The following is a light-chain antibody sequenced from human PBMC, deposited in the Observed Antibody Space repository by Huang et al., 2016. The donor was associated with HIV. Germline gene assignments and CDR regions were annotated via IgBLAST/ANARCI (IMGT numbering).Light chain of an antibody. Sequence: EIVLTQSPGTLSLSPGERATLSCRASQSVRRSSLAWYQQKPGQSPRLLIFGASNRATAIPDRFSGSGSATDFTLTISRLEPEDFAVYYCQQYGSSPLTFGGGTKVEIK. CDR2: GAS. J-gene: IGKJ4*01. CDR1: QSVRRSS. CDR3: QQYGSSPLT. V-gene: IGKV3-20*01.